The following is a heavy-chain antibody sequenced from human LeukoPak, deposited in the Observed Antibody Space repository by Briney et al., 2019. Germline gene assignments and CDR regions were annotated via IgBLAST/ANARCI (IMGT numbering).Heavy chain of an antibody. CDR3: LRVPVDYGGHTPWSSDM. CDR2: IYYSGST. D-gene: IGHD2-21*01. V-gene: IGHV4-39*02. J-gene: IGHJ3*02. Sequence: SETLSLTCTVSGGSISSSIYYWGWLRQQPGTGLEWFGSIYYSGSTYYNPSLKSRVTISVDTSKTHFSLKLSAVPAAEPAMYSCLRVPVDYGGHTPWSSDMWGPGTLVTVSS. CDR1: GGSISSSIYY.